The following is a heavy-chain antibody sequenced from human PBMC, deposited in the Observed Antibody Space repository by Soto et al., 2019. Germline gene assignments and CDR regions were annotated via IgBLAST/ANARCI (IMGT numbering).Heavy chain of an antibody. D-gene: IGHD2-2*01. CDR1: GGSISSSSYY. CDR2: IYYSGST. V-gene: IGHV4-39*01. Sequence: SETLSLTCTVSGGSISSSSYYWGWIRQPPGKGLEWIGSIYYSGSTYYNPSLKSRVTISVDTSKNQFSLKLSSVTAADTAVYYCASHKAVVPAARLYYYYYYGMDVWGQGTTVTAP. J-gene: IGHJ6*02. CDR3: ASHKAVVPAARLYYYYYYGMDV.